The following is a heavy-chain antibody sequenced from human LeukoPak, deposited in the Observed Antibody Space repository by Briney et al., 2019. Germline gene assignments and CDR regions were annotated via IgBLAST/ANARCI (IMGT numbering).Heavy chain of an antibody. CDR1: GGSISSSSYY. D-gene: IGHD3-3*01. Sequence: SETPSLTCTVSGGSISSSSYYWGWIRQPPGKGLEWIGSIYYSGSTNYNPSLKSRVTMSVDTSKNQFSLRLSSVTAADTAVYYCARDLGFWSGPDYWGQGTLVTVSS. CDR3: ARDLGFWSGPDY. J-gene: IGHJ4*02. CDR2: IYYSGST. V-gene: IGHV4-39*07.